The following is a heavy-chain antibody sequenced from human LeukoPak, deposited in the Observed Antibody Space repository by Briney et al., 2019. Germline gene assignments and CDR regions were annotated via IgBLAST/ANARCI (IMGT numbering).Heavy chain of an antibody. D-gene: IGHD2-2*01. CDR3: ARDGDCSSTSCYSY. CDR1: GFTFSTFA. V-gene: IGHV3-21*01. J-gene: IGHJ4*02. Sequence: GGSLRLSCAASGFTFSTFAMHWVRLSPGKGLEWVSSITGSGPYMLYADSVKGRFTISRDNAKNSLYLQMNSLRAEDTAVYYCARDGDCSSTSCYSYWGQGTLVTVSS. CDR2: ITGSGPYM.